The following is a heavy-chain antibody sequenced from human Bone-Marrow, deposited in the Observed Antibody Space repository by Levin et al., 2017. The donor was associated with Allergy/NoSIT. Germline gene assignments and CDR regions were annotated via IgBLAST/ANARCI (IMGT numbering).Heavy chain of an antibody. Sequence: QAGGSLRLSCTTSGFRFSDYDIHWVRQTPGKGPEWLGYIAKDETTIYYSDSVRGRFILSRDNSKGTVYLQMNSLRIEDSALYYCARDFRWLVDHWGQGTAVTVSS. J-gene: IGHJ4*02. D-gene: IGHD5-24*01. CDR3: ARDFRWLVDH. CDR2: IAKDETTI. CDR1: GFRFSDYD. V-gene: IGHV3-30*03.